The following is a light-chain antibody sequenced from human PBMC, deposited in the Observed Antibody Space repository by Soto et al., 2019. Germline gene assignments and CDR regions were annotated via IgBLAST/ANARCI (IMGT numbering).Light chain of an antibody. CDR1: QSVSSN. CDR3: QQYSNWPGT. J-gene: IGKJ5*01. Sequence: TQSPCTLSSSAGERATLSCRASQSVSSNLAWYQQKPGQAPRLLIYGASTRDTGIPARFSGSGSGTEFTLTISRLQSEDFSVYYCQQYSNWPGTFGQGTRLEIK. CDR2: GAS. V-gene: IGKV3-15*01.